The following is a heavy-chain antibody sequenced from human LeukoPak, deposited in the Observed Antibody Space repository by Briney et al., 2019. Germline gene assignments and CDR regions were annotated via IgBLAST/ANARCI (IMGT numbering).Heavy chain of an antibody. CDR2: ISWNSGSI. J-gene: IGHJ6*02. CDR1: GFTFDDYA. Sequence: GGSLRLSCAASGFTFDDYAMHWVRQAPGKGLEWVSGISWNSGSIGYADSVKGRFTISRDNAKNSLYLQMNSLRAEDTALYYCAKGGRYCSDGSCYSSWAVQPNYYYYYGMDVWGQGTTVTVSS. V-gene: IGHV3-9*01. CDR3: AKGGRYCSDGSCYSSWAVQPNYYYYYGMDV. D-gene: IGHD2-15*01.